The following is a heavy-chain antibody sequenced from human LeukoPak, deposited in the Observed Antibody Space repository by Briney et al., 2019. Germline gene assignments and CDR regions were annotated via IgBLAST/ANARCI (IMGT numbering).Heavy chain of an antibody. V-gene: IGHV3-23*01. CDR1: GLSFTNYA. D-gene: IGHD6-13*01. CDR3: AKGAAAGKVGWFDP. Sequence: GGPLRLSCEASGLSFTNYAVVWVRQAPGKGLQWISTLTSYGGAYYADSGEGRFIISRDISKNTMFLQMYSLRAEDTAVYYCAKGAAAGKVGWFDPWGQGTLVTVSS. J-gene: IGHJ5*02. CDR2: LTSYGGA.